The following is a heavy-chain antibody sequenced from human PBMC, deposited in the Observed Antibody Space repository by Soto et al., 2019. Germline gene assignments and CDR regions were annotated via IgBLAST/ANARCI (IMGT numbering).Heavy chain of an antibody. CDR1: GGSISSGGYS. Sequence: QLQLQESGSGLVKPSQTLSLTCAVSGGSISSGGYSWSWIRQPPGKGLEWIGYIYHSGSTYYNPSLKSRVTISVDRSKNQFSLKLSSVTAADTAVYYCARNLLTAPCYFDYWGQGTLVTVSS. D-gene: IGHD2-21*02. CDR2: IYHSGST. V-gene: IGHV4-30-2*01. J-gene: IGHJ4*02. CDR3: ARNLLTAPCYFDY.